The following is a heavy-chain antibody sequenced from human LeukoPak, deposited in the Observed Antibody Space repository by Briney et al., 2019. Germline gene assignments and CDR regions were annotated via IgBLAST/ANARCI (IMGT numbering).Heavy chain of an antibody. CDR3: ARHFGWVGGNVDY. V-gene: IGHV4-39*01. CDR2: MYHTGTT. D-gene: IGHD3-9*01. CDR1: GGSISSDSYY. J-gene: IGHJ4*02. Sequence: PSETLSLTCTVSGGSISSDSYYWGWIRQPPGKGLEWIGYMYHTGTTYYNPSLRSRVTISVDRSKNQFSLKLSSVTAEDTAVYYCARHFGWVGGNVDYWGQGTQVTASS.